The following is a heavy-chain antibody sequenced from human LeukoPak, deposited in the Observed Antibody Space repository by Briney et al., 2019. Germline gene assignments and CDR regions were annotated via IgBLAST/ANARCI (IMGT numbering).Heavy chain of an antibody. D-gene: IGHD2-21*01. Sequence: SVKVSCKASGGTFSSYAISWVRQAPGQGLGWMGRIIPIFGIANYAQKFQGRVTITADKSTSTAYMELSSLRSEDTAVYYCAREVGGYFQYNWFDPWGQGTLVTVSS. CDR1: GGTFSSYA. J-gene: IGHJ5*02. CDR3: AREVGGYFQYNWFDP. CDR2: IIPIFGIA. V-gene: IGHV1-69*04.